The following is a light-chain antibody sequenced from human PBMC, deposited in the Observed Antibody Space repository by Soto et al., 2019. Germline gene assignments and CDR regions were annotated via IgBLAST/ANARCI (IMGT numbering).Light chain of an antibody. CDR3: QQHNNWPPALT. Sequence: EIVMTQSPATLSVSPGERATLSCRASQSVSSNLAWYQQKPGQAPRLLIYGASTRATGIPARFSGSGSGTEFTLTISSLQSEDCAVYYCQQHNNWPPALTFCXGTKVDIK. V-gene: IGKV3-15*01. CDR1: QSVSSN. J-gene: IGKJ4*01. CDR2: GAS.